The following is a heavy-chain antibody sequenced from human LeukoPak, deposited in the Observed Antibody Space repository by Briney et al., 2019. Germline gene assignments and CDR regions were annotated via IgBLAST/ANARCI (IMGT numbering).Heavy chain of an antibody. J-gene: IGHJ3*02. CDR3: ARVALLAYCGGDCPRGAFDI. Sequence: ASVKVSCKASGYTFTSYYMHWVRQAPGQGLEWMGLINPSGGSTSYAQKFQGRVTMTRDMSTSTVYMELSSLRSEDTAVYYCARVALLAYCGGDCPRGAFDIWGQGTMVTVSS. CDR2: INPSGGST. D-gene: IGHD2-21*02. CDR1: GYTFTSYY. V-gene: IGHV1-46*01.